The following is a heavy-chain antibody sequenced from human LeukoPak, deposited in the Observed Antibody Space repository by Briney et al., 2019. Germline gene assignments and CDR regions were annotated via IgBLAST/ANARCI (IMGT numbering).Heavy chain of an antibody. CDR2: IYYSGST. CDR3: ARGLTSIAAAGDDAFDI. Sequence: PSETLSLTCTVSGGSISSSNYFWGWIRQPPGKGLEWTGTIYYSGSTYYNPSLKSRVTISVDRSKNQFSLKLSSVTAADTAVYYCARGLTSIAAAGDDAFDIWGQGTMVTVSS. V-gene: IGHV4-39*07. J-gene: IGHJ3*02. D-gene: IGHD6-13*01. CDR1: GGSISSSNYF.